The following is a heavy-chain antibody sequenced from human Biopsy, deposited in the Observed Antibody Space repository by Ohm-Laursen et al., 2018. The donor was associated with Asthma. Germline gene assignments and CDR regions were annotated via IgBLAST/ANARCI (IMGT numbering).Heavy chain of an antibody. CDR3: ARAVDYSHYYGIDV. CDR1: GYTFNSAG. V-gene: IGHV1-18*01. D-gene: IGHD3-10*01. J-gene: IGHJ6*02. CDR2: ISVYNGNT. Sequence: SSVKVSCNTSGYTFNSAGITWVRQAPGQGLEWMGWISVYNGNTKVAQKLQDRVTMITDTSTSTAYMELRSLRSDDTTVYFCARAVDYSHYYGIDVWGQGTTVTVS.